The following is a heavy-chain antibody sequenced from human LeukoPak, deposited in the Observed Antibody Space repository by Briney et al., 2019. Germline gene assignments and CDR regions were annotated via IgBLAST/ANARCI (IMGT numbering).Heavy chain of an antibody. CDR3: AKDRYGDYLRVFDH. Sequence: GGSLRLSCAASGFTFSTYAMNWVRQAPGKGLEWVSVISSDGSNKYYADSVKGRFTISRDYSENTLYLQMNSLRAEDTAVYYCAKDRYGDYLRVFDHWGQGTLVTVSS. CDR1: GFTFSTYA. J-gene: IGHJ4*02. D-gene: IGHD4-17*01. CDR2: ISSDGSNK. V-gene: IGHV3-30*18.